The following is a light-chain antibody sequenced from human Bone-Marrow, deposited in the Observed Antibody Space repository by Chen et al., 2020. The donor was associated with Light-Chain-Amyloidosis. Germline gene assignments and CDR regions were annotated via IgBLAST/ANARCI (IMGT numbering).Light chain of an antibody. V-gene: IGLV2-14*01. CDR2: EVT. CDR3: SSYTITNTLV. J-gene: IGLJ1*01. CDR1: SSDVGGDNH. Sequence: QSALTQPASVSGSPGQSITISCTGTSSDVGGDNHVSWYQQHPDKAPKLMIYEVTNRPSWVPDRFSGSKSDNTASLTISGLQTADEAEYFCSSYTITNTLVFGSGTRVTVL.